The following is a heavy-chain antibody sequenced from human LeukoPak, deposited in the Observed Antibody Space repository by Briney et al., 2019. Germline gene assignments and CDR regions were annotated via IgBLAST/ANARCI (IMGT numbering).Heavy chain of an antibody. J-gene: IGHJ1*01. CDR3: ARGPAEYFRH. V-gene: IGHV4-39*07. CDR1: GGSISSSSYY. CDR2: IYYSGST. Sequence: PSETLSLTCTVSGGSISSSSYYWGWIRRPPGKGLEWIGSIYYSGSTYYNPSLKSRVTISVDTSKNQFSLKLSSVTAADTAVYYCARGPAEYFRHWGQGTLVTVSS.